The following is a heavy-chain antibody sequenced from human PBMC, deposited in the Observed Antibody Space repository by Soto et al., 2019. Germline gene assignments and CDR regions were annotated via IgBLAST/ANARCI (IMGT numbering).Heavy chain of an antibody. Sequence: SVKVSCKASGYSFTSYYMHWLRQTPGQGLEWMGIINPSGGSTSYAQKFQGRVTMTRDTSTSTVYMELSSLRSEDTAVYYCAILGRGVIDYYYYYGMDVWGQGTTVTVSS. D-gene: IGHD3-10*01. CDR2: INPSGGST. J-gene: IGHJ6*02. CDR3: AILGRGVIDYYYYYGMDV. V-gene: IGHV1-46*03. CDR1: GYSFTSYY.